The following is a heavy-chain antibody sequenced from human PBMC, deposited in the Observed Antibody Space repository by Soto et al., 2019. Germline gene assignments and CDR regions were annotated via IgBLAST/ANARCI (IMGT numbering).Heavy chain of an antibody. J-gene: IGHJ4*02. CDR2: IYYSGST. Sequence: QVQLQESGPGLVKPSQTLSLTCTVSGGSISSGGYYWSWIRQHPGKGLEWIGYIYYSGSTYYNPSPKSRVNISVDTSKNQFSLKLSSVTAADTAVYYCAREGGIVGATAADYWGQGTLVTVSS. D-gene: IGHD1-26*01. V-gene: IGHV4-31*03. CDR1: GGSISSGGYY. CDR3: AREGGIVGATAADY.